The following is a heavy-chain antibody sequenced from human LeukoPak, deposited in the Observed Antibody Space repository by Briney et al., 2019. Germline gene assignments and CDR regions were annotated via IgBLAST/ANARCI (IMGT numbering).Heavy chain of an antibody. CDR3: AKYAHGSGTSFDP. D-gene: IGHD3-10*01. CDR1: GFTFSSFW. Sequence: GGSLRLSCVASGFTFSSFWMSWVRQAPGKGLEWVANIKKDGSEKHYVDSVKGRFTISRDNAKNSVYLQMSSLRAEDTAVYHCAKYAHGSGTSFDPWGQGTLVTVSS. J-gene: IGHJ5*02. CDR2: IKKDGSEK. V-gene: IGHV3-7*01.